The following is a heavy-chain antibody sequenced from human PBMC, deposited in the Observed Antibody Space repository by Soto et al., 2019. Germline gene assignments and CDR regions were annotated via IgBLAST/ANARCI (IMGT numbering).Heavy chain of an antibody. CDR2: INHSGST. D-gene: IGHD2-15*01. J-gene: IGHJ5*02. CDR3: ARAFDIVVVVAATRGRWFDP. CDR1: GGSFSGYY. Sequence: LSLTCAVYGGSFSGYYWSWIRQPPGKGLEWIGEINHSGSTNYNPSLKSRVTISVDTSKNQFSLKLSSVTAADTAVYYCARAFDIVVVVAATRGRWFDPWGQGTLVTVSS. V-gene: IGHV4-34*01.